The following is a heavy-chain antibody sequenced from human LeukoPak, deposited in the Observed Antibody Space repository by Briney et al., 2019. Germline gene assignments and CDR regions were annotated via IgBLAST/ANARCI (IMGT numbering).Heavy chain of an antibody. CDR3: ARSPLTGNYGDWFDP. D-gene: IGHD3-9*01. Sequence: SETLSLTCTVSGGSISSYYWSWIRQPPGKGLEWIGEMNHSGRTNYNPSLKSRVTMSIDTSKNQFSLKLSSVTAADTAVYYCARSPLTGNYGDWFDPWGQGTLVIVSS. V-gene: IGHV4-34*01. J-gene: IGHJ5*02. CDR2: MNHSGRT. CDR1: GGSISSYY.